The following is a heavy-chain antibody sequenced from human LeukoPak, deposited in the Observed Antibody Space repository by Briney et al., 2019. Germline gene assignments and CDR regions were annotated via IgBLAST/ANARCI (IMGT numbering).Heavy chain of an antibody. V-gene: IGHV3-23*01. Sequence: PGGSLRLSCAASGITFSNYAMSWVRQAPGKGLEWVSIIGYRGGSIYYAYSVKGRFTISGDNSKNTLYLQMNSLRAEDTAVYYCAAGRGYSYDPLDYWGQGTLVTVSS. CDR3: AAGRGYSYDPLDY. CDR2: IGYRGGSI. J-gene: IGHJ4*02. D-gene: IGHD5-18*01. CDR1: GITFSNYA.